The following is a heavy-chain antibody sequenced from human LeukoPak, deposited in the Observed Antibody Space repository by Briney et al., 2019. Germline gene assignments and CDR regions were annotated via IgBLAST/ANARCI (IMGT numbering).Heavy chain of an antibody. J-gene: IGHJ5*02. D-gene: IGHD6-13*01. CDR3: ARDPEQLSDTIWFDP. CDR2: IIPIFGTA. V-gene: IGHV1-69*06. Sequence: SVKVSCKASGGTFSSYAISWVRQAPGQGLEWMGGIIPIFGTANYAQKFQGRVTITADKSTSTAYMELSSLRSEDTAVYYCARDPEQLSDTIWFDPWGQGTLVTVSS. CDR1: GGTFSSYA.